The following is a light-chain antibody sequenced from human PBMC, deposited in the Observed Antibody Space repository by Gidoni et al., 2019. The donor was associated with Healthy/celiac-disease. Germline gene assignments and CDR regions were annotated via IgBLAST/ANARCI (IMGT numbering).Light chain of an antibody. J-gene: IGKJ1*01. V-gene: IGKV1-5*03. Sequence: DIQMTQSPATLSASVGDRVTNTCLASQSTSSWLAWYQQKPGKAPKPLLYESCSLEGGVPTRFSGSVARTECTLTSSSLQPDDFAAYCCQQYNNYSTFGQGTKVEIK. CDR2: ESC. CDR3: QQYNNYST. CDR1: QSTSSW.